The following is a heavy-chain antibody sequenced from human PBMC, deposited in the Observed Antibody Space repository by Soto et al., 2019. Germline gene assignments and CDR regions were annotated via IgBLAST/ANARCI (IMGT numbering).Heavy chain of an antibody. Sequence: PGGSLRLSCAASGFTFSSYAMSWVRQAPGKGLEWVSAISGSGGSTYYADSVKGRFTISRDNSKNTLYLQMNSLRAEDTAVYYCAKDLAYDYAQIWYYYGMDVWGQGTTVTVSS. CDR1: GFTFSSYA. CDR3: AKDLAYDYAQIWYYYGMDV. V-gene: IGHV3-23*01. CDR2: ISGSGGST. D-gene: IGHD5-12*01. J-gene: IGHJ6*02.